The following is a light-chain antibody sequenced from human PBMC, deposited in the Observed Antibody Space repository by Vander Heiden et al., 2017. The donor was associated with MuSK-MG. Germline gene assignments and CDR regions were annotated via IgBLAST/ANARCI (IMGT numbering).Light chain of an antibody. CDR3: QQRSNWPLT. V-gene: IGKV3-11*01. J-gene: IGKJ4*01. CDR1: QSVSSY. Sequence: EIVLPQSPATLSLSPGERATLSCRASQSVSSYLAWYQQKPGQAPRLLIYDASNRATGIPARFSGSGSGTDFTLTISSLVPEDFAVYYCQQRSNWPLTYGGGTKVEIK. CDR2: DAS.